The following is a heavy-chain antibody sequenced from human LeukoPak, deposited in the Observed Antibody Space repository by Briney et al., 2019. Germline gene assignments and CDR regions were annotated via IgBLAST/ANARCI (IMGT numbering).Heavy chain of an antibody. CDR1: GGSISSGGSR. J-gene: IGHJ5*02. V-gene: IGHV4-31*03. CDR3: ARDYRGGKTPNL. D-gene: IGHD1-26*01. Sequence: SETLSLTCNVSGGSISSGGSRWSWIRQHPGKGLEWIGYIYYSGSTYYNPSLESRLTMSVDTSKNQFSLKLSSVTAADTAVYYCARDYRGGKTPNLWGQGTLVTVSS. CDR2: IYYSGST.